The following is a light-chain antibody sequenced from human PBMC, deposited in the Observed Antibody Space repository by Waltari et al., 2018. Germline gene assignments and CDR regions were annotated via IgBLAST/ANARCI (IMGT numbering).Light chain of an antibody. V-gene: IGLV2-14*03. J-gene: IGLJ3*02. CDR1: SSDVGGSKY. CDR3: SSYTSSTVV. Sequence: QSALTQPASVPGSPGQSITISCPGTSSDVGGSKYVSWYQQHPGKAPKRRIYDVSNRPSGVSNRFSGSKSGNTASLTISGLQAADEADYYCSSYTSSTVVFGGGTKLTVL. CDR2: DVS.